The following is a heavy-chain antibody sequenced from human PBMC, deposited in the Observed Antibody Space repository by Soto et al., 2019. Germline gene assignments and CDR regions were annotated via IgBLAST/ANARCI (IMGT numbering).Heavy chain of an antibody. CDR2: INHSGSN. CDR1: GGSFSTYY. CDR3: ARGGSNDWQVAFDI. J-gene: IGHJ3*02. Sequence: QLQQWGAGLLKPSETLSLTCVVSGGSFSTYYYNWIRQSPGKGLEWIGEINHSGSNNYGPCLKSRVTMSLDTSKNQFSLKLTSVTAADTAVYYCARGGSNDWQVAFDIWGQGTMVTVSS. D-gene: IGHD3-9*01. V-gene: IGHV4-34*01.